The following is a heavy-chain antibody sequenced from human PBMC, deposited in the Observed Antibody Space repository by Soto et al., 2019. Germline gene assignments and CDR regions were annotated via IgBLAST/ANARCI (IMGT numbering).Heavy chain of an antibody. V-gene: IGHV3-30*18. CDR3: AKDRGYSYGYPGYYYRMAV. J-gene: IGHJ6*02. CDR1: GFTFSSYG. CDR2: ISYAGSNK. D-gene: IGHD5-18*01. Sequence: PGRSLRLSCAASGFTFSSYGMHWVRQAPGKGLGWVAVISYAGSNKYYADSVKGRFTISRDNSKNTLYLQMNSLRAEDTAVYYCAKDRGYSYGYPGYYYRMAVWAQGTTVNVSS.